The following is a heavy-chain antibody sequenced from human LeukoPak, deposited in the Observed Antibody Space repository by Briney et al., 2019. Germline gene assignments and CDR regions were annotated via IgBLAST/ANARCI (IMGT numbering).Heavy chain of an antibody. J-gene: IGHJ4*02. CDR2: ISSSSSYI. Sequence: GGSLRLSCAASGFTFSSYEMNWVRQAPGKGLEWVSSISSSSSYIYYADSVKGRFTISRDNAKNSLYLQMNSLRAEDTAVYYCATGGENYYAYWGRGTLVTVSS. V-gene: IGHV3-21*01. D-gene: IGHD3-22*01. CDR3: ATGGENYYAY. CDR1: GFTFSSYE.